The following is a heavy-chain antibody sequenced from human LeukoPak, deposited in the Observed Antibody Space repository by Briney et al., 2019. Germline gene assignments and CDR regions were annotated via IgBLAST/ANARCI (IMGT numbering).Heavy chain of an antibody. CDR2: ISSSSSYI. V-gene: IGHV3-21*01. D-gene: IGHD3-10*02. CDR1: GFTFSSYS. Sequence: GGSLRLSCAASGFTFSSYSMNWVRQAPGKGLEWVSSISSSSSYIYYADSVKGRFTISRDNAKNSLYLQMNSLRAEDTAVYYCARDGAYYYDRVGAFDIWGQGTMVTVSS. CDR3: ARDGAYYYDRVGAFDI. J-gene: IGHJ3*02.